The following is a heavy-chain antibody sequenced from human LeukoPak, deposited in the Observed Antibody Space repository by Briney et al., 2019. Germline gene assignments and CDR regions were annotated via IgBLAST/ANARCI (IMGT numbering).Heavy chain of an antibody. CDR2: ISSSSSYI. Sequence: PGGSLRLSCAASGFTFSSYSMNWVRQAPGKGLEWVSSISSSSSYIYYADSVKGRFTISRDNAKNTLYLQINSLGPEDTAVYYCARDRGYQIDYWGQGTLVTVSS. D-gene: IGHD3-22*01. J-gene: IGHJ4*02. CDR1: GFTFSSYS. CDR3: ARDRGYQIDY. V-gene: IGHV3-21*01.